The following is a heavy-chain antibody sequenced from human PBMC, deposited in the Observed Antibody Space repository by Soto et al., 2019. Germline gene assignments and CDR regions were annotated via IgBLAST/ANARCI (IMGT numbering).Heavy chain of an antibody. CDR2: IWYDGSNK. CDR1: GFTFSSYG. J-gene: IGHJ6*02. V-gene: IGHV3-33*01. CDR3: ARDGTTVTSESRGYYYYGMDV. D-gene: IGHD4-17*01. Sequence: PGGSLRLSCAASGFTFSSYGMHWVRQAPGKGLEWVAVIWYDGSNKYYADSVKGRFTISRDNSKNTLYLQMNSLRAEDTAVYYCARDGTTVTSESRGYYYYGMDVWGQGTTVTVSS.